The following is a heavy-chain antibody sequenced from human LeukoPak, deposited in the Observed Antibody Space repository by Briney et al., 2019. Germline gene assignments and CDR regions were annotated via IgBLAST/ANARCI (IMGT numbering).Heavy chain of an antibody. D-gene: IGHD3-16*01. CDR3: ARDRSHDDAFDL. Sequence: GGSLRLSCEASGFSFSYYNFNWVRQDPGKGLEWVSSISSSGIDMYYADSLKGRFTISRDNAKNSLYLHMSSLRVEDTAVYYCARDRSHDDAFDLWGQGTMVTVSS. CDR1: GFSFSYYN. V-gene: IGHV3-21*01. J-gene: IGHJ3*01. CDR2: ISSSGIDM.